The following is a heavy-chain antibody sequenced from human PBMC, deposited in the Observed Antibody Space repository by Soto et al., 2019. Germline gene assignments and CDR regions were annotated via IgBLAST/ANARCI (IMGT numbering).Heavy chain of an antibody. CDR2: IYYSGST. D-gene: IGHD4-17*01. Sequence: SETLSLTCTVSGGSISSYYWSWIRQPPGKGLEWIGYIYYSGSTNYNPSLKSRVTISVDTSKNQFSLKLSSVTAADTAVYYCARENPRYGDFEYWGQGTLVTVSS. V-gene: IGHV4-59*01. CDR1: GGSISSYY. CDR3: ARENPRYGDFEY. J-gene: IGHJ4*02.